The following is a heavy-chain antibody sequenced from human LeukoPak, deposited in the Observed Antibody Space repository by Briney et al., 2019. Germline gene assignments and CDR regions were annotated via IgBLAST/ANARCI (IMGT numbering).Heavy chain of an antibody. D-gene: IGHD2-15*01. CDR2: IIPIFGTA. J-gene: IGHJ6*02. V-gene: IGHV1-69*13. Sequence: GASVKVSCKASGGTFSSYAISWVRPAPGQGLEWMGGIIPIFGTANYAQKFQGRVTITADESTSTAYMELSSLKSEDTAVYYCARSSRCSGGSCYWGSPYYYYGMDVWGQGTTVTVSS. CDR1: GGTFSSYA. CDR3: ARSSRCSGGSCYWGSPYYYYGMDV.